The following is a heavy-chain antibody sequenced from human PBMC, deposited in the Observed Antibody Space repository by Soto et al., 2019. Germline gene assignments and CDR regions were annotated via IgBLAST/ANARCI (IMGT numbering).Heavy chain of an antibody. Sequence: QVQLVQSGAEVKKPGSSVKVSCKASGGTFSSYTISWVRQAPGQGLEWMGRIIPILGIANYAQKFQGRVTSTADKSTSTAYMELSSLRSEDTAVYYCASRVGTIFGVVTPSYYYYYMDVWGKGTTVTVSS. V-gene: IGHV1-69*02. CDR3: ASRVGTIFGVVTPSYYYYYMDV. CDR2: IIPILGIA. D-gene: IGHD3-3*01. J-gene: IGHJ6*03. CDR1: GGTFSSYT.